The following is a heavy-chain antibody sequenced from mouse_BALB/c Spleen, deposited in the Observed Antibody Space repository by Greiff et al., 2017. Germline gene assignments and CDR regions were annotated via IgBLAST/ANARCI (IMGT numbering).Heavy chain of an antibody. CDR1: GYTFTSYW. CDR2: IYPGDGDT. Sequence: VQLQQSGAELARPGASVKLSCKASGYTFTSYWMQWVKQRPGQGLEWIGAIYPGDGDTRYTQKFKGKATLTADKSSSTAYMQLSSLASEDSAVYYCARDSSGPFAYWGQGTLVTVSA. CDR3: ARDSSGPFAY. J-gene: IGHJ3*01. V-gene: IGHV1-87*01. D-gene: IGHD3-2*01.